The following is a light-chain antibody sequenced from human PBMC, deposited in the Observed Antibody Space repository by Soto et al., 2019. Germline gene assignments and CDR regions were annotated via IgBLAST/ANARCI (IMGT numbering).Light chain of an antibody. V-gene: IGKV3-20*01. CDR3: QQYGSSPLFT. J-gene: IGKJ3*01. CDR1: QSVSSSS. CDR2: GAS. Sequence: EIVLTQSPGTLSLSPGERATLSCRASQSVSSSSLAWYQQKPGQAPRLLIYGASSRATGIPHRFSGSGSGTDVTLTISRLEPEDFAVYYCQQYGSSPLFTFGPGTKVDIK.